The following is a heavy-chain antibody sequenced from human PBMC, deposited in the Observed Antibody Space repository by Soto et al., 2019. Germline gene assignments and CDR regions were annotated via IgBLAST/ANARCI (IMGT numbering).Heavy chain of an antibody. CDR3: ATGDGSYYGYDY. Sequence: QVPLVQSGAEVKKPGASVKVSCKVSGYTLTELSMHWVRQAPGKGLGWMGGFDPEDGETNYAQKFQGRVTMTEDTSTDTAYMELSSLRSEDTAVYYCATGDGSYYGYDYWGQGTLVTVSS. CDR1: GYTLTELS. CDR2: FDPEDGET. D-gene: IGHD1-26*01. V-gene: IGHV1-24*01. J-gene: IGHJ4*02.